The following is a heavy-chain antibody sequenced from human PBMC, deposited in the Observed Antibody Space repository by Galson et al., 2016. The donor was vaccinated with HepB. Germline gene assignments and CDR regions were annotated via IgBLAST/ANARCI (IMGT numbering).Heavy chain of an antibody. CDR2: IYYRRTT. D-gene: IGHD6-19*01. J-gene: IGHJ4*02. Sequence: TLSLTCAVSGGSVNNDHYYWSWVRQLPDKGLEWIGFIYYRRTTYYNPSLKSRLTISLDTSENQFSLRLTSVTAADTAVYYCAGEGSSSGWYYFDSWGQGILVTVSS. CDR1: GGSVNNDHYY. CDR3: AGEGSSSGWYYFDS. V-gene: IGHV4-31*11.